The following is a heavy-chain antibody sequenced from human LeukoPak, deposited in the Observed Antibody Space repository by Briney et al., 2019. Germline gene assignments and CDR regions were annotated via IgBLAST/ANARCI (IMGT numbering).Heavy chain of an antibody. V-gene: IGHV3-21*01. CDR1: GFTFSSYS. CDR3: ARVMGSGDWFDP. J-gene: IGHJ5*02. Sequence: PGGSLRLSCAASGFTFSSYSMNWVRQAPGKGLEWVSSISSSSSYIYYADSVKGRFTISRDNAKNSLYLQMNSPRAEDTAVYYCARVMGSGDWFDPWGQGTLVTVSS. CDR2: ISSSSSYI. D-gene: IGHD3-10*01.